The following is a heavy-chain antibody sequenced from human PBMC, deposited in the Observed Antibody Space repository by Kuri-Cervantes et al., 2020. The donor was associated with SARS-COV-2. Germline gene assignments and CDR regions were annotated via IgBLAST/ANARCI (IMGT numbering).Heavy chain of an antibody. V-gene: IGHV3-21*04. CDR2: ISSSSSYI. CDR3: AKDWLPDDAFDI. J-gene: IGHJ3*02. CDR1: GFTFSSYS. Sequence: GGSLRLSCAASGFTFSSYSMNWVRQAPGKGLEWVSSISSSSSYIYYADSVKGRFTISRDNSKNTLYLQMNSLRAEDTAVYYCAKDWLPDDAFDIWGQGTMVTVSS. D-gene: IGHD6-19*01.